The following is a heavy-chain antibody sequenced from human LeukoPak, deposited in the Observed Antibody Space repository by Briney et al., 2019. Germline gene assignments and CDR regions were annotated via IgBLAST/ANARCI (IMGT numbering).Heavy chain of an antibody. CDR2: ISAYNGNT. V-gene: IGHV1-18*04. Sequence: GASVKVSCKASGYTFTGYYMHWVRQAPGQGLEWMGWISAYNGNTNYAQKLQGRVTMTTDTSTSTAYMELRSLRSDDTAVYYCARGRYCSSTSCYTGDNWFDPWGQGTLVTVSS. D-gene: IGHD2-2*02. CDR1: GYTFTGYY. J-gene: IGHJ5*02. CDR3: ARGRYCSSTSCYTGDNWFDP.